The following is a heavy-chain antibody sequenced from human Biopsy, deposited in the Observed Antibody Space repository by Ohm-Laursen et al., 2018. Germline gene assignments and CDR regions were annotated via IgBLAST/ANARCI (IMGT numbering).Heavy chain of an antibody. CDR1: GFSFTGYY. CDR2: ISPKSGDT. Sequence: ASVKVSCKASGFSFTGYYIHWVRQAPGQGLEWMGWISPKSGDTNYAHKFQGNITMTRDTSMSTAYMEMSRLRCDDTAVYHCALQSVAQMKNFDYWGRGTLVTVSS. J-gene: IGHJ4*02. V-gene: IGHV1-2*02. D-gene: IGHD6-19*01. CDR3: ALQSVAQMKNFDY.